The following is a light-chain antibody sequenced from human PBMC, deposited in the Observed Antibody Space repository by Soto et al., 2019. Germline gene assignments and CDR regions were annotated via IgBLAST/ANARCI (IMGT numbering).Light chain of an antibody. V-gene: IGKV1-9*01. CDR3: QQFNSYPRT. J-gene: IGKJ2*01. CDR2: AAS. Sequence: DIQLTQSPSSLSASVGERVTITCRASQGISSDLVWYQQKPGKAPKVVIYAASTLQSGVPSRFSGSGSGTEFTLTISSLQPEDFATYYCQQFNSYPRTFGQGTKLEIK. CDR1: QGISSD.